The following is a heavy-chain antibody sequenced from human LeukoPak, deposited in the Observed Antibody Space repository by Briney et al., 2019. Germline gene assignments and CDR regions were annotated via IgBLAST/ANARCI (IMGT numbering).Heavy chain of an antibody. Sequence: KASETLSLTCAVSGGSISSSNWWSWVRQPPGKGLEWIGEIYHSGSTNYNPSLKSRVTISVDKSKNQFSLKLSSVTAADTAVYYCARLGGGYSSSSWYFQHWGQGTLVTVSS. V-gene: IGHV4-4*02. CDR3: ARLGGGYSSSSWYFQH. J-gene: IGHJ1*01. D-gene: IGHD6-6*01. CDR1: GGSISSSNW. CDR2: IYHSGST.